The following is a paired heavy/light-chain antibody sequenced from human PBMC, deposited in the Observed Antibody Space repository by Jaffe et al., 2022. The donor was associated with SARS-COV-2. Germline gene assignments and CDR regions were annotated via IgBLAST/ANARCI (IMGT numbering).Heavy chain of an antibody. CDR1: GFTFSSYW. CDR3: ARVQHITIFGVVIDYGMDV. J-gene: IGHJ6*02. Sequence: EVQLVESGGGLVQPGGSLRLSCAASGFTFSSYWMHWVRQAPGKGLVWVSRINSDGSSTSYADSVKGRFTISRDNAKNTLYLQMNSLRAEDTAVYYCARVQHITIFGVVIDYGMDVWGQGTTVTVSS. V-gene: IGHV3-74*01. CDR2: INSDGSST. D-gene: IGHD3-3*01.
Light chain of an antibody. Sequence: DIVMTQSPLSLPVTPGEPASISCRSSQSLLHSNGYNYLDWYLQKPGQSPQLLIYLGSNRASGVPDRFSGSGSGTDFTLKISRVEAEDVGVYYCMQALQTLAWTFGQGTKVEIK. CDR1: QSLLHSNGYNY. CDR2: LGS. CDR3: MQALQTLAWT. V-gene: IGKV2-28*01. J-gene: IGKJ1*01.